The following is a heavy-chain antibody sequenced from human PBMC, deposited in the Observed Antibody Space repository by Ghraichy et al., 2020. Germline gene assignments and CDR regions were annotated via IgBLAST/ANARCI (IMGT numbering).Heavy chain of an antibody. Sequence: GGSLRLSCTASGFTFRSFWMTWVRQAPGKGLEWVAEIKGDGSEKHYLDSVKGRFTISRDNGENSIHLQTNSLRAEDTAVYFCARLGPPYGMDVWGQGTTVTVSS. CDR2: IKGDGSEK. V-gene: IGHV3-7*01. CDR3: ARLGPPYGMDV. CDR1: GFTFRSFW. J-gene: IGHJ6*02.